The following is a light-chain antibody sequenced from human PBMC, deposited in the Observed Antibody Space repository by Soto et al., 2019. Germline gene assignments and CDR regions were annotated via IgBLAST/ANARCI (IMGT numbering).Light chain of an antibody. CDR2: DVS. CDR3: DSYTSSSSYG. V-gene: IGLV2-14*01. CDR1: SSDVGGYKY. Sequence: QSALTQPASVSGSPGQSITISCTGTSSDVGGYKYVSWYQQHPGKAPKLMIYDVSNRPSGVSDRFSGSKSGNTASLTISGLQSEDEADYYCDSYTSSSSYGFGTGTKLTVL. J-gene: IGLJ1*01.